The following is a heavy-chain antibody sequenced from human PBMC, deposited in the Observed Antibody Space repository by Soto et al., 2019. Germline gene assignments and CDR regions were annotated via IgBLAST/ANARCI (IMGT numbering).Heavy chain of an antibody. V-gene: IGHV3-30*18. CDR2: ISYDGSNQ. Sequence: HPGGSLRLSCAASGFTFNSYGMHWVRQAPDKGLEWVALISYDGSNQYYADSVKGRFTISRDNSKNTLFLQMNSLRADDTAVYYCAKDQASGQGSFDSWGQGTLVTVSS. CDR3: AKDQASGQGSFDS. CDR1: GFTFNSYG. J-gene: IGHJ4*02.